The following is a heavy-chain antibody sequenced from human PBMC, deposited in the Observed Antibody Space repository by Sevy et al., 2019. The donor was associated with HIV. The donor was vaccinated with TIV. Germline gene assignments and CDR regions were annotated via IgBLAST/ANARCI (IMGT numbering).Heavy chain of an antibody. CDR3: TRWGYCSGGSCVELNYYYYYGMDV. J-gene: IGHJ6*02. V-gene: IGHV3-73*01. D-gene: IGHD2-15*01. CDR2: IRSKANSYAT. CDR1: GFTFSGSD. Sequence: GGSLRLSCAASGFTFSGSDMHWVRQASGKGLEWVGRIRSKANSYATAYAASVKGRFTISRDDSKNTAYLQMNSLKTEDTAVYYCTRWGYCSGGSCVELNYYYYYGMDVWGQGTTVTVSS.